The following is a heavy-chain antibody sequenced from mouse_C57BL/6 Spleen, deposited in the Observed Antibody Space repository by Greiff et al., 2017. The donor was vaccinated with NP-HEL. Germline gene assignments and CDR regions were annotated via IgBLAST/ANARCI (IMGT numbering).Heavy chain of an antibody. D-gene: IGHD1-1*01. Sequence: DVKLVESGGGLVQPGGSLKLSCAASGFTFSDYGMAWVRQAPRKGPEWVAFISNLAYSIYYADTVTGRFTISRENAKNTLYLEMSSLRSEDTAMYYWASSDYYGSSWYFDVWGTGTTVTVSS. CDR1: GFTFSDYG. CDR2: ISNLAYSI. J-gene: IGHJ1*03. CDR3: ASSDYYGSSWYFDV. V-gene: IGHV5-15*01.